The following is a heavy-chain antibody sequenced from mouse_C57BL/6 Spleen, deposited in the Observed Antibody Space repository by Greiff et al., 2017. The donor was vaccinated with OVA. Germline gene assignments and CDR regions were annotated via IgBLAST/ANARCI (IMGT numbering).Heavy chain of an antibody. CDR1: GYTFTDYE. CDR3: TRRRGDSPFAY. J-gene: IGHJ3*01. CDR2: IDPETGGT. V-gene: IGHV1-15*01. Sequence: VQLQQSGAELVRPGASVTLSCKASGYTFTDYEMHWVKQTPVHGLEWIGAIDPETGGTAYNQKFKGKAILTADKSSSTAYMELRSLRSEDSAVYYCTRRRGDSPFAYWGQGTLVTVSA. D-gene: IGHD3-3*01.